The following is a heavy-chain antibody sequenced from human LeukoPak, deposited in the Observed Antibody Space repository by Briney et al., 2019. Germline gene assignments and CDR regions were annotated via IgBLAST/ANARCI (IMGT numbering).Heavy chain of an antibody. Sequence: SETLSLTCAAYGGSFSGYYWSWIRRPPGKGLEWIGEINHSGSTNYNPSLKSRVTISVDTSKNQFSLKLSSVTAADTAVYYCATRGYFGHTYYYYGMDVWGQGTTVTVSS. D-gene: IGHD2-21*01. V-gene: IGHV4-34*01. CDR3: ATRGYFGHTYYYYGMDV. CDR2: INHSGST. J-gene: IGHJ6*02. CDR1: GGSFSGYY.